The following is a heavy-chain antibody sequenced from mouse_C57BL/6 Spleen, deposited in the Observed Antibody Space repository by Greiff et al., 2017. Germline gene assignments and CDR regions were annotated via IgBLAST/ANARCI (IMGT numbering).Heavy chain of an antibody. CDR2: ISSGSSTI. J-gene: IGHJ4*01. CDR3: ARYSNYERGAMDY. Sequence: EVQLVESGGGLVKPGGSLKLSCAASGFTFSDYGMHWVRQAPEKGLEWVAYISSGSSTIYYADTVKGRFTISRDNAKNTLFLQMTSLRSEDTAMYYCARYSNYERGAMDYWGQGTSVTVSS. V-gene: IGHV5-17*01. D-gene: IGHD2-5*01. CDR1: GFTFSDYG.